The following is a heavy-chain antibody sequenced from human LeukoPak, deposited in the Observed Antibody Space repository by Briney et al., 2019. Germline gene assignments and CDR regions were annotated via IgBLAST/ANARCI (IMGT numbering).Heavy chain of an antibody. CDR2: MNPNSGNT. D-gene: IGHD5-18*01. J-gene: IGHJ4*02. V-gene: IGHV1-8*03. Sequence: GASVKVSCKASGYTFTSYDINWVRQATGQGLEWMGWMNPNSGNTGYAQKFQGRVTITRNTSISTAYMELSSLRSEDTAVYYCARDRLGYSYGYPRYFDYWGQGTLVTVSS. CDR1: GYTFTSYD. CDR3: ARDRLGYSYGYPRYFDY.